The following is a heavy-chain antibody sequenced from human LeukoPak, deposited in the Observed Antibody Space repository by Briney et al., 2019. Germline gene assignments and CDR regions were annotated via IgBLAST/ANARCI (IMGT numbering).Heavy chain of an antibody. CDR3: ARDTSGYYGRYEH. V-gene: IGHV4-59*01. D-gene: IGHD3-3*01. Sequence: SETLSLTSDVSGASIRNKFWSWLRHRPGKTLEWIGYTSYTGTTNYNPSLQSRVTISVDTSKNQLSLKLTSMTAADTAVYYCARDTSGYYGRYEHWGQGTLVTVSS. J-gene: IGHJ4*02. CDR2: TSYTGTT. CDR1: GASIRNKF.